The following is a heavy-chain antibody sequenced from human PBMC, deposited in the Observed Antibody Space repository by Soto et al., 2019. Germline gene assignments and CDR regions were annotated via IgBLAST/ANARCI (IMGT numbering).Heavy chain of an antibody. D-gene: IGHD5-18*01. CDR2: ISGSGGST. J-gene: IGHJ5*02. CDR1: GFTFSSYA. CDR3: ASSPARYYLDTNWFAP. Sequence: GGSQRLSCAASGFTFSSYAMSWVRQAPGKGLEWVSAISGSGGSTYYADSVKGRFTISRDNSKNTLYLQMNSLRAEDTAVYYCASSPARYYLDTNWFAPWGQGTLVTVSS. V-gene: IGHV3-23*01.